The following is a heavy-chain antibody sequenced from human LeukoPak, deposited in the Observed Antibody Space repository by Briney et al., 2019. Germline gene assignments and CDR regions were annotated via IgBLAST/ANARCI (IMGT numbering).Heavy chain of an antibody. CDR3: ARAPYSSSWYYFDY. CDR2: ITSSSSPL. CDR1: GFTFSNAW. Sequence: GSLRLSCAASGFTFSNAWMNWVRQAPEKGLEWLSSITSSSSPLYYADSVKGRFTISRDNAKNSLYLQMDSLRAEDTAVYFCARAPYSSSWYYFDYWGQGTLVTVSS. V-gene: IGHV3-48*01. D-gene: IGHD6-13*01. J-gene: IGHJ4*02.